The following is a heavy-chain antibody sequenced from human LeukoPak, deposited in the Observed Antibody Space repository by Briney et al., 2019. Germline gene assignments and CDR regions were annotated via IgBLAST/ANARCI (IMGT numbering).Heavy chain of an antibody. D-gene: IGHD2-21*02. CDR3: ARESDCGGDCSHWFDP. J-gene: IGHJ5*02. CDR2: IYPGDSDT. CDR1: GYSFTSYW. V-gene: IGHV5-51*01. Sequence: GESLKISCKGSGYSFTSYWIGWVRQMPGKGLEWMGIIYPGDSDTRYSPSFQGQVTISADKSISTAYLQWSSLKASDTAMYYCARESDCGGDCSHWFDPWGQGTLVTVSS.